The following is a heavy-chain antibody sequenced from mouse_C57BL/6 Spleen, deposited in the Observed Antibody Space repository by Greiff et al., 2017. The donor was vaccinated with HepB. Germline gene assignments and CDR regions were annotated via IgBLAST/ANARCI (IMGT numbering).Heavy chain of an antibody. V-gene: IGHV5-9*01. CDR1: GFTFSSYT. CDR2: ISGGGGNT. J-gene: IGHJ1*03. CDR3: ARQGRGYFDV. Sequence: EVHLVESGGGLVKPGGSLKLSCAASGFTFSSYTMSWVRQTPEKRLEWVATISGGGGNTYYPDSVKGRFTISRDNAKNTLYLQMSSLRSEDTALYYCARQGRGYFDVWGTGTTVTVSS. D-gene: IGHD3-3*01.